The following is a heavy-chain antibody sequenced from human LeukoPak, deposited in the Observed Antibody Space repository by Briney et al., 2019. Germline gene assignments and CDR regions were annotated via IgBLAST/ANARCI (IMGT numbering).Heavy chain of an antibody. CDR1: GGSFSGYY. V-gene: IGHV4-34*01. J-gene: IGHJ4*02. CDR3: ARGRIVGAIKPFDY. CDR2: INHSGST. Sequence: SETLSLTCAVYGGSFSGYYWSWIRQPPGKGLEWIGEINHSGSTNYNPSLKSRVTISVDTSKNQFSLKPSSVTAADTAVYYCARGRIVGAIKPFDYWGQGTLVTVSS. D-gene: IGHD1-26*01.